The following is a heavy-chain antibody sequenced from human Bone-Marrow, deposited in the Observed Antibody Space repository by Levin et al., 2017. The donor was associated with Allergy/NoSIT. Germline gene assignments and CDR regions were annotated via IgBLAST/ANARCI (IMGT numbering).Heavy chain of an antibody. CDR2: IKSKTDGGTT. V-gene: IGHV3-15*01. Sequence: GGSLRLSCAASGFTFSNAWMSWVRQAPGKGLEWVGRIKSKTDGGTTDYAAPVKGRFTISRDDSKYTLYLQMNSLKTEDTAVYYCTTDWWSWDRGRIAAAPSPDYWGQGTLVTVSS. CDR3: TTDWWSWDRGRIAAAPSPDY. CDR1: GFTFSNAW. J-gene: IGHJ4*02. D-gene: IGHD6-13*01.